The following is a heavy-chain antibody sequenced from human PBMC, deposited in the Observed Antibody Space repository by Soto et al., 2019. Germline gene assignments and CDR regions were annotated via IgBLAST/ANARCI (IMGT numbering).Heavy chain of an antibody. Sequence: GGSLRLSCAASGFTFSDDYMSWIRQAPGKGLEWVSYMSSGGSTRYYADSVKGRFTISRDNAKNSLFLQMNSLRADDTAVYYCARASSPGDPRLDSWGQGTLVTVSS. CDR3: ARASSPGDPRLDS. J-gene: IGHJ5*01. CDR2: MSSGGSTR. D-gene: IGHD3-16*01. CDR1: GFTFSDDY. V-gene: IGHV3-11*01.